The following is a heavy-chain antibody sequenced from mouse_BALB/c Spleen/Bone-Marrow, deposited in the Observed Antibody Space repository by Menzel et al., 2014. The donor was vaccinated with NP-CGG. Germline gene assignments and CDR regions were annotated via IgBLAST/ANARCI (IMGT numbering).Heavy chain of an antibody. J-gene: IGHJ2*01. CDR2: IYYSGTI. Sequence: VQLKQSGPGLVKPSQTVSLTCTVTGISITTGNYRWSWIRQFPGNKLEWIGYIYYSGTITYNPSLTSRTTITRDTSKNQFFLEMNSLTAEDTATYYRARELYYFDYWGQGTTLTVSS. CDR3: ARELYYFDY. CDR1: GISITTGNYR. V-gene: IGHV3-5*02.